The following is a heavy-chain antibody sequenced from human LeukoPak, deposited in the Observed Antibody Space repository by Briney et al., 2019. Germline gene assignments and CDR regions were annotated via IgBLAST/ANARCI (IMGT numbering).Heavy chain of an antibody. CDR2: INWNGGST. V-gene: IGHV3-20*04. CDR1: GFTFDDYG. Sequence: PGGSLRLSCAASGFTFDDYGMSWVRQSPGKGLEWVSGINWNGGSTGYADSVKGRFTISRDNAKNSLYLQMNSLRAEDTALYYCAIDSSGYYSYWGQGTLVTVSS. D-gene: IGHD3-22*01. J-gene: IGHJ4*02. CDR3: AIDSSGYYSY.